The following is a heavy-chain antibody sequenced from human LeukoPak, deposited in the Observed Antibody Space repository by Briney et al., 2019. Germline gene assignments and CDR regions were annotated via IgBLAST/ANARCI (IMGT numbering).Heavy chain of an antibody. J-gene: IGHJ4*02. CDR2: IYYSGST. CDR3: ARLIGGYYFDY. D-gene: IGHD1-26*01. CDR1: GGSISSYY. Sequence: PSETLSLTCTVSGGSISSYYWSWNRQPPGKGLEWIGYIYYSGSTNYNPSLKSRVTISVDTSKNQFSLKLSSVTAADTAVYYCARLIGGYYFDYWGQGTLVTVSS. V-gene: IGHV4-59*08.